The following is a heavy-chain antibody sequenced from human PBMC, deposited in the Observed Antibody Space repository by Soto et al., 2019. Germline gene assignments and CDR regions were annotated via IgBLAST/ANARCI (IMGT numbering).Heavy chain of an antibody. J-gene: IGHJ5*02. CDR1: GGSISSYY. CDR2: IYYSGST. D-gene: IGHD2-2*01. V-gene: IGHV4-59*08. CDR3: ARLIPLPAAMSRFDP. Sequence: QVQLQESGPGLVKPSETLSLTCTVSGGSISSYYWSWIRQPPGKGPEWIGYIYYSGSTNYNPSLKSRVTISVDTSKNQYSLKLSSVTAADTAVYYCARLIPLPAAMSRFDPWGQGTLVTVSS.